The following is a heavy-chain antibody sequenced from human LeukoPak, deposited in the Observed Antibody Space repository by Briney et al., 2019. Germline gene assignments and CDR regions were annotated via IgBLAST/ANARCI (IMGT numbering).Heavy chain of an antibody. D-gene: IGHD6-19*01. V-gene: IGHV3-7*01. CDR2: IKQDGSEK. J-gene: IGHJ4*02. CDR1: GFTFSSYW. CDR3: ARDVYIGPSRWGIAVAGTYFDY. Sequence: GGSLRLSCAASGFTFSSYWMSWVRQAPGKGLEWVANIKQDGSEKYYVDSVKGRFTISRDNAKNSLYLQMNGLRAEDTAVYYCARDVYIGPSRWGIAVAGTYFDYWGQGTLVTVSS.